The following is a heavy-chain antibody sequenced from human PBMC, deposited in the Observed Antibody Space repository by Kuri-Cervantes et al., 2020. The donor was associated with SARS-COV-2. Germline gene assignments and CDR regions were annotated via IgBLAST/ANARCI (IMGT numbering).Heavy chain of an antibody. J-gene: IGHJ4*02. D-gene: IGHD1-1*01. CDR2: INPNGSYT. CDR1: GSTFSCHW. Sequence: GESLKISCAASGSTFSCHWIHWVHEAPGKGLLWVSSINPNGSYTNNGDSVKVRFTLSREHAKNMLFLKMNSLRAEDTAVYYCVRDEDHWNFDYWGQGTLVTVSS. CDR3: VRDEDHWNFDY. V-gene: IGHV3-74*01.